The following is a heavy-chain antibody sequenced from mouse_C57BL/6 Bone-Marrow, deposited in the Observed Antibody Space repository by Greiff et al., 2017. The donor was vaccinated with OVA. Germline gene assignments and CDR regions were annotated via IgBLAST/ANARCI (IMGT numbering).Heavy chain of an antibody. CDR2: ISSGGSYT. V-gene: IGHV5-6*01. D-gene: IGHD1-1*01. CDR1: GFTFSSYG. Sequence: EVKLMESGGDLVKPGGSLKLSCAASGFTFSSYGMSWVRQTPDKRLEWVATISSGGSYTYYPDSVKGRFTISRDNAKNTLYLQMSSLKSEDTAMYYCARYYYGSSEAYWGQGTLVTVSA. J-gene: IGHJ3*01. CDR3: ARYYYGSSEAY.